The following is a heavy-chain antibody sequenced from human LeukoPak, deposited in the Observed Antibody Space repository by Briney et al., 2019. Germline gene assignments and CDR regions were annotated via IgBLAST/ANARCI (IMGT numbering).Heavy chain of an antibody. V-gene: IGHV1-2*02. CDR3: ARVFAAKLVPIDY. J-gene: IGHJ4*02. CDR2: INPNSGGT. CDR1: GYTFTCYY. Sequence: ASVKVSCKACGYTFTCYYMHWVRQAPGQGLEWMGWINPNSGGTNYAQKFQGRVTMTRDTSISTAYMELSRLRSDDTAVYYCARVFAAKLVPIDYWGQGTLVTVSS. D-gene: IGHD6-13*01.